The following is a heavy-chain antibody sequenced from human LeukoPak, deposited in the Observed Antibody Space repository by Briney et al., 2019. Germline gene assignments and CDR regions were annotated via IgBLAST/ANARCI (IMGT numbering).Heavy chain of an antibody. J-gene: IGHJ4*02. V-gene: IGHV1-2*02. CDR1: GYTFTGYY. CDR3: ARSYCGGDCYWTIDY. Sequence: GASVKVSCRASGYTFTGYYMHWVRQAPGQGLAWMGCIKPNTGDTNYAQKFQGRVTMTRATSNNTAYMELDRLTSDDTAIYYCARSYCGGDCYWTIDYWGQGTLVTVSS. CDR2: IKPNTGDT. D-gene: IGHD2-21*02.